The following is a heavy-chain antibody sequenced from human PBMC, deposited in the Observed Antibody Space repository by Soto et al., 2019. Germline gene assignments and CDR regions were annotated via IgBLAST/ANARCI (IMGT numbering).Heavy chain of an antibody. CDR2: IYYSGST. CDR1: GGSISSSSYY. V-gene: IGHV4-39*01. Sequence: SETLSLTCTVSGGSISSSSYYWGWIRQPPGKGLEWIGSIYYSGSTYYNPSLKSRVTISVDTSKNQFSLKLSSVTAADTAVYYCARGSAYNWFDPWGQGTLVTVSS. CDR3: ARGSAYNWFDP. D-gene: IGHD3-10*01. J-gene: IGHJ5*02.